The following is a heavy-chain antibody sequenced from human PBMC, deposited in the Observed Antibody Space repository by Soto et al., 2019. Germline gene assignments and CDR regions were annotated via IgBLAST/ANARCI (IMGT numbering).Heavy chain of an antibody. CDR3: ARDGRGDFWSGYYSSDGNWFDP. Sequence: QVQLQESGPGLVKPSQTLSLTCTVSGGSISSGGYYSSWIRQHPGKGLEWIGYIYYSGSTYYNPSHKSRVTISVDTSKNQFSLKLSSVTAADTAVYYCARDGRGDFWSGYYSSDGNWFDPWGQGTLVTVSS. CDR2: IYYSGST. D-gene: IGHD3-3*01. J-gene: IGHJ5*02. V-gene: IGHV4-31*03. CDR1: GGSISSGGYY.